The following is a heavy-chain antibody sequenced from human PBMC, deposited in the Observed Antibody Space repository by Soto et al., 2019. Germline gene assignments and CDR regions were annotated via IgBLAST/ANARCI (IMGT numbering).Heavy chain of an antibody. V-gene: IGHV3-21*01. CDR2: ISSSSSYI. Sequence: GGSLRLSCAASGFTFSSYSMNWVRQAPGKGLEWVSSISSSSSYIYYADSVKGRFTISRDNAKNSLYLQMNSLRAEDTAVYYCARDLSPAATNYYGMDVWGQGTTVTVSS. CDR1: GFTFSSYS. D-gene: IGHD2-2*01. CDR3: ARDLSPAATNYYGMDV. J-gene: IGHJ6*02.